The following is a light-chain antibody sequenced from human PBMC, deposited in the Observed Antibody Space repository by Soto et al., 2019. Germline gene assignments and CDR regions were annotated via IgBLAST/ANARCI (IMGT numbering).Light chain of an antibody. J-gene: IGKJ4*01. CDR1: QSVLYSSNNKNY. CDR2: WAS. Sequence: DIVMTQSPDSLAVSLGERATINCKSSQSVLYSSNNKNYLAWYQQKPGQPPKLLIYWASTRESGVPDRFSGSGSGTDFTRTISSLQAEDVAVYYCQQYYNNALTFGGGTKVGVK. V-gene: IGKV4-1*01. CDR3: QQYYNNALT.